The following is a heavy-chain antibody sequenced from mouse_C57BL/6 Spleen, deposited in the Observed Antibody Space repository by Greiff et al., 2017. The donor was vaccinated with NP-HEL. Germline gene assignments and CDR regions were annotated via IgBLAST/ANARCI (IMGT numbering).Heavy chain of an antibody. V-gene: IGHV1-9*01. J-gene: IGHJ4*01. CDR2: ILPGSGST. CDR3: ARSIYYDYDGGVGYAMDY. D-gene: IGHD2-4*01. Sequence: QVQLKQSGAELMKPGASVKLSCTATGYTFTGYWIEWVKQRPGHGLEWIGEILPGSGSTNYNEKFKGKATFTADTSSNTAYMQLSSLTTEDSAIYYCARSIYYDYDGGVGYAMDYWGQGTSVTVSS. CDR1: GYTFTGYW.